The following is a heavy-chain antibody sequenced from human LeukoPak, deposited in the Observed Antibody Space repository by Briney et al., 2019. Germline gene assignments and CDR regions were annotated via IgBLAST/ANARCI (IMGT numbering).Heavy chain of an antibody. D-gene: IGHD3-10*01. Sequence: GGSLRLSCAASGFTFTNYWMSWVRQAPGKGLELVANIKQDRSEKYYVDSVKGRFTISRDNAKNSLYLQMNSLRVEDTGVYYCAGFGESAYWGQGTLVTVSS. J-gene: IGHJ4*02. CDR3: AGFGESAY. V-gene: IGHV3-7*01. CDR1: GFTFTNYW. CDR2: IKQDRSEK.